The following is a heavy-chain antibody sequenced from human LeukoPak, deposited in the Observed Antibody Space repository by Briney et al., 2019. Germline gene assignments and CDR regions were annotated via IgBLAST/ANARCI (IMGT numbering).Heavy chain of an antibody. D-gene: IGHD3-3*01. CDR3: AREGARRLRFLELTNFDY. CDR2: IWYDGSNK. Sequence: PGGSLRLSCAASGFTFSSYGMHWVRQAPGKGLEWVAVIWYDGSNKYYADSVKGRFTISRDNSKNTLYLQMNSLRAEDTAVYYCAREGARRLRFLELTNFDYWGQGTLVTVSS. J-gene: IGHJ4*02. V-gene: IGHV3-33*01. CDR1: GFTFSSYG.